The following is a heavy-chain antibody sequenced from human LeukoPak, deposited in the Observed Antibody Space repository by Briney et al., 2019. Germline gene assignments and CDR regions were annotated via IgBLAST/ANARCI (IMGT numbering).Heavy chain of an antibody. J-gene: IGHJ4*02. CDR2: MNPNSGNT. CDR1: GYTFTSYD. Sequence: ASVKVSCKASGYTFTSYDINWVRQATGQGLEWMGWMNPNSGNTGYAQKFQGRVTMTRDTSTSTVYMELSSLRSEDTAVYYCARDQGSGSYLGYWGQGTLVTVSS. CDR3: ARDQGSGSYLGY. D-gene: IGHD1-26*01. V-gene: IGHV1-8*01.